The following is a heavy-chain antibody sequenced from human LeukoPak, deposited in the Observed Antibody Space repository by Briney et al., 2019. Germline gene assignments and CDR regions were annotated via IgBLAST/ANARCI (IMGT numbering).Heavy chain of an antibody. V-gene: IGHV4-61*02. CDR1: GGSISSGSYY. D-gene: IGHD3-9*01. CDR2: IYSSGST. J-gene: IGHJ4*02. CDR3: AREARPVLRYFDWSEHYFDY. Sequence: MPSETLSLTCTVSGGSISSGSYYWSWIQQPAGKGLEWIGRIYSSGSTNYNPSLKSRVTISVDTSKNQFSLKLSSVTAADTAVYYCAREARPVLRYFDWSEHYFDYWGQGTLVTVSS.